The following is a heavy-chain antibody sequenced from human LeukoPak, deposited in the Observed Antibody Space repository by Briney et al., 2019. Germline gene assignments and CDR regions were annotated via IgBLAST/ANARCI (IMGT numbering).Heavy chain of an antibody. V-gene: IGHV3-23*01. Sequence: PGGSLRLSCAASGFTFSSYAVSWVRQAPGKGLEWVSAISGSGGSTYYADSVKGRFTISRDNSKNTLYLQMNSLRAEDTAVYYCAKGPVAIFGVKVFDYWGQGTLVTVSS. J-gene: IGHJ4*02. CDR1: GFTFSSYA. CDR2: ISGSGGST. CDR3: AKGPVAIFGVKVFDY. D-gene: IGHD3-3*01.